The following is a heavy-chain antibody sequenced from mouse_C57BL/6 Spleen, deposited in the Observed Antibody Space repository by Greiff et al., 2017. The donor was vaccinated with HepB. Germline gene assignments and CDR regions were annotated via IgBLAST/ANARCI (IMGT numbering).Heavy chain of an antibody. CDR3: ARRDYGSSYGGY. D-gene: IGHD1-1*01. V-gene: IGHV1-81*01. Sequence: VQLQQSGAELARPGASVKLSCKASGYTFTSYGISWVKQRTGQGLEWIGEIYPRSGNTYYNEKFKGKATLTADKSSSTAYMELRSLTSEDSAVYFCARRDYGSSYGGYWGQGTTLTVSS. CDR2: IYPRSGNT. CDR1: GYTFTSYG. J-gene: IGHJ2*01.